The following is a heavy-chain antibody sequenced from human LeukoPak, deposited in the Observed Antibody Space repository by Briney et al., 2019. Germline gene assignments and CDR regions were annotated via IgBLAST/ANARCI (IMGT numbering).Heavy chain of an antibody. V-gene: IGHV3-23*01. CDR2: VRERSPSP. Sequence: PGGSLRLSCAASGFSFSGEAMSWVRQAPGRGLEWVSSVRERSPSPTYADSVKGRFTISRDNSKNTLYLQMNSLRAEDTAVYYCAKDVSSDWPSDGFDYWGQGTLVTVSS. D-gene: IGHD6-19*01. CDR1: GFSFSGEA. J-gene: IGHJ4*02. CDR3: AKDVSSDWPSDGFDY.